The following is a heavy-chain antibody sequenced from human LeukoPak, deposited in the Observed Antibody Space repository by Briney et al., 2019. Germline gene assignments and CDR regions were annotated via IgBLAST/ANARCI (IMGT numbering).Heavy chain of an antibody. Sequence: PGGSLRLSCAASGFTFDDYTMYWVRQPPGKGLERVSLLTWNADRTYYADSVKGRFTISRDNSKNSLYLQMNSLKIEDTALYYCARDIAVAATGGAFDYWGQGTLVTVSS. D-gene: IGHD2-15*01. J-gene: IGHJ4*02. V-gene: IGHV3-43*01. CDR1: GFTFDDYT. CDR2: LTWNADRT. CDR3: ARDIAVAATGGAFDY.